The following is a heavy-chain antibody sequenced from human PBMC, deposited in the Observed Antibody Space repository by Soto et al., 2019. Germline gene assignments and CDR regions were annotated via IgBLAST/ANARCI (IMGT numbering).Heavy chain of an antibody. CDR2: IIPIFGTA. V-gene: IGHV1-69*01. CDR3: ARGFRYCSSTSCYRFDP. Sequence: QVPLVQSGAEVKKPVSSVKVSCKASGGTFSSYAISWVRQAPGQGLEWMGGIIPIFGTANYAQKFQGRVTITADESTSTAYMELSSLRSEDTAVYYCARGFRYCSSTSCYRFDPWGQGTLVTVSS. J-gene: IGHJ5*02. CDR1: GGTFSSYA. D-gene: IGHD2-2*02.